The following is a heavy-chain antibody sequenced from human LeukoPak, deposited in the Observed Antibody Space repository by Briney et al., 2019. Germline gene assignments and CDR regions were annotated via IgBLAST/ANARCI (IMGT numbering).Heavy chain of an antibody. CDR1: GGSISSRSYY. CDR3: ARSDDILTGYFYFDY. V-gene: IGHV4-39*01. CDR2: IYYSGST. Sequence: PSETLSLTCTVSGGSISSRSYYWGWIRQPPGKGLEWIGSIYYSGSTYYNPSLKSRVTISVDTSKNQFSLKLSSVTAADTAVYYCARSDDILTGYFYFDYWGQGTLVTVSS. D-gene: IGHD3-9*01. J-gene: IGHJ4*02.